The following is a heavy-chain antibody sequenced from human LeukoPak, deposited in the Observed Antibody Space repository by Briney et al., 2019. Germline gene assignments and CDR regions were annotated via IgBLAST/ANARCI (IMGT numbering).Heavy chain of an antibody. V-gene: IGHV3-23*01. D-gene: IGHD3-3*01. Sequence: GGSLRLSCAASGFTFSSYAMSWVRQAPGKGLEWVSAISGSGGSTYYADSVKGRFTISRDNSKNTLYLQMNSLRAEDTAVYYCAKDPHAGVFGVVIASIDYWGQGTLVTVSS. CDR3: AKDPHAGVFGVVIASIDY. J-gene: IGHJ4*02. CDR1: GFTFSSYA. CDR2: ISGSGGST.